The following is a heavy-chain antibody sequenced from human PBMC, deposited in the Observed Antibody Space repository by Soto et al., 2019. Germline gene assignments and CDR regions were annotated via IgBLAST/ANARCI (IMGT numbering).Heavy chain of an antibody. CDR1: GYTFTSYA. CDR3: ARAVMVRGFIPYYYYYMDV. V-gene: IGHV1-3*01. J-gene: IGHJ6*03. Sequence: ASVKVSCKASGYTFTSYAMHWVRQAPGQRLEWMGWINAGNGNTKYSQKFQGRVTMTRNTSMSTAYMELSSLRSEDTAVYYCARAVMVRGFIPYYYYYMDVWGKGTTVTVSS. CDR2: INAGNGNT. D-gene: IGHD3-10*01.